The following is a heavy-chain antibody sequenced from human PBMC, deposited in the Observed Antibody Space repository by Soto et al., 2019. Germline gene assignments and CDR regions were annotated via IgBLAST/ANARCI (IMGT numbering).Heavy chain of an antibody. Sequence: SETLSLTCAVSGYSISSGYYWGWIRQPPGKGLEWIGSIYHSGSTYYNPSLKSRVTISVDTSKNQFSPKLSSVTAADTAVYYCARGGYYDSPFDIWGQGTMVTVSS. CDR2: IYHSGST. CDR3: ARGGYYDSPFDI. D-gene: IGHD3-22*01. V-gene: IGHV4-38-2*01. J-gene: IGHJ3*02. CDR1: GYSISSGYY.